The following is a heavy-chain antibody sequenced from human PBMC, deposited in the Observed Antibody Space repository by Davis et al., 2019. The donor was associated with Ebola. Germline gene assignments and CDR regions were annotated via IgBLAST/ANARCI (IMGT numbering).Heavy chain of an antibody. J-gene: IGHJ4*02. D-gene: IGHD5/OR15-5a*01. CDR1: AFSFTSFS. CDR3: ARSTIPDY. V-gene: IGHV3-30-3*01. CDR2: ISYEGSNN. Sequence: PGRSLTPSCPPSAFSFTSFSLHWVRQAPGKGLEWVAFISYEGSNNFYANSVKGRFTIPRYNSKNTLYLQMNGLRAEDTAVYYCARSTIPDYWGQGTMVTVSS.